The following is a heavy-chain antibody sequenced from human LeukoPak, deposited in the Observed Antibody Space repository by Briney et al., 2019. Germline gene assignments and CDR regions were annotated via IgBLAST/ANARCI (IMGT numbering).Heavy chain of an antibody. Sequence: SETLSLTCAVSGGSISSSNWWSWVRQPPGKGLEWIGEIYHSGSTNYNPSLKSRVTILVDTSKNQFSLKLSSVTAADTAVYYCARGYSSSWYAVWWYWGQGTLVTVSS. CDR2: IYHSGST. V-gene: IGHV4-4*02. D-gene: IGHD6-13*01. CDR3: ARGYSSSWYAVWWY. J-gene: IGHJ4*02. CDR1: GGSISSSNW.